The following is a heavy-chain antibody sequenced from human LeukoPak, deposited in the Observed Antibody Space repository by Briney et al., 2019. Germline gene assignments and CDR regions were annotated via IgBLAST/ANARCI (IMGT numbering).Heavy chain of an antibody. CDR2: ISSSSSYI. V-gene: IGHV3-21*01. D-gene: IGHD3-3*02. J-gene: IGHJ4*02. CDR1: GFTFSSYS. Sequence: AGGSLRLSCAASGFTFSSYSMNWVRQAPGKVLEWVSSISSSSSYIYYADSVKGRFTISRDNAKNSLYLQMNSLRAEDTAVYYCASGTVNGFSRAYFDYWGQGTLVTVSS. CDR3: ASGTVNGFSRAYFDY.